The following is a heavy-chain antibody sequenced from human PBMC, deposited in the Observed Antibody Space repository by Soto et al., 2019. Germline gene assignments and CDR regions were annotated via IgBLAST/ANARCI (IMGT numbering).Heavy chain of an antibody. J-gene: IGHJ4*02. CDR3: ARVYGSGSYYFDY. V-gene: IGHV4-39*01. Sequence: ETLSLTCTVSGGSITNAAYYWGWIRQPPGKGLECIGIIYYSGNTYYSPSLKSRVTMSVDTSKNQFSLKLSSVSAADTSMYYCARVYGSGSYYFDYWGQGTLVTVSS. D-gene: IGHD3-10*01. CDR1: GGSITNAAYY. CDR2: IYYSGNT.